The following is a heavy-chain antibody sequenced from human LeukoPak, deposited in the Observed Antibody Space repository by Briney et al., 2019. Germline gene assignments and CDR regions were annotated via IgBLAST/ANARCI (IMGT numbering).Heavy chain of an antibody. CDR1: GFTFSSYA. CDR3: VKVGSSATVVNAFGI. CDR2: ISSYGGTT. Sequence: GGSLRLSCSASGFTFSSYAMHWVRQAPGKGLEHVSAISSYGGTTYYADSVKGKFTISRDNSKNTLYLQMSSLRAEDTAVYYCVKVGSSATVVNAFGIWGQGTMVTVSS. V-gene: IGHV3-64D*06. D-gene: IGHD4-23*01. J-gene: IGHJ3*02.